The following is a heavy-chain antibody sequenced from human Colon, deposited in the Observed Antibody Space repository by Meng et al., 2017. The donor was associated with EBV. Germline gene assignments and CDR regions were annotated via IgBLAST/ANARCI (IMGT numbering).Heavy chain of an antibody. J-gene: IGHJ5*02. CDR2: IYHGVNI. D-gene: IGHD3-10*01. Sequence: QLQALRSGPVRPSQTLSLTCAVSGDSITSGDYSWTWIRQPPGKGLEWIGYIYHGVNIYYTPSLRSRVTISVDKSRNQFSLKLTSVSAADTAVYYCVRDTRRGGGWFDPWGQGTLVTSPQ. CDR3: VRDTRRGGGWFDP. CDR1: GDSITSGDYS. V-gene: IGHV4-30-2*01.